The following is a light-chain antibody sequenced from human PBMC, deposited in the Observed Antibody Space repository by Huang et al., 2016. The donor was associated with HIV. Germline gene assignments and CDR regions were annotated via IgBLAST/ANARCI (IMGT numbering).Light chain of an antibody. CDR1: QSISPY. Sequence: DIQMTQSPSTLSASVGDIVTITCRASQSISPYLAWYQQKPGKAPELLIYDVSTLERGVPSTFSGSGSGTEFTLTITSLQPDNFATYYCQHYSSFPWTFGQGTRVEL. V-gene: IGKV1-5*01. CDR2: DVS. J-gene: IGKJ1*01. CDR3: QHYSSFPWT.